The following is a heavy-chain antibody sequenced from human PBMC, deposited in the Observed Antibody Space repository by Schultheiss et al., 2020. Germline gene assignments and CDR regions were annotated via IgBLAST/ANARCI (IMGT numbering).Heavy chain of an antibody. CDR2: INRNT. CDR1: GGSFSGYY. V-gene: IGHV4-34*01. CDR3: ASSTGLGSDAFDI. D-gene: IGHD4-11*01. J-gene: IGHJ3*02. Sequence: SATLSLTCAVYGGSFSGYYWSWIRQPPGKGLEWIGEINRNTKYNPSLKSRVTISVDTSKNQFSLKLSSVTAADTAVYYCASSTGLGSDAFDIWGQGTMVTVAS.